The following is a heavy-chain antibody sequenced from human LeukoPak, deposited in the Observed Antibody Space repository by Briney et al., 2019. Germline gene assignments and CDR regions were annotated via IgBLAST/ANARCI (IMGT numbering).Heavy chain of an antibody. CDR2: TSYRGST. CDR1: AGSITNSY. CDR3: ARTVSGDYYGMDV. D-gene: IGHD1-26*01. V-gene: IGHV4-59*08. Sequence: SETLSLTCTVSAGSITNSYWSWVRQPPGKGLEWIGYTSYRGSTNYNPSLRRRVTMSVDTSRDQFSRRLISVTAADTAVYYCARTVSGDYYGMDVWGQGTTVTVSS. J-gene: IGHJ6*02.